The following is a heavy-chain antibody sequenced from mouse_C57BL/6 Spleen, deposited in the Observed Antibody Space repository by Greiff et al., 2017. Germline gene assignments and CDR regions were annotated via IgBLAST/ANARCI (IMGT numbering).Heavy chain of an antibody. CDR3: ARHEDYDYVDAVFDY. CDR1: GFTFSSYG. Sequence: EVQLVESGGDLVKPGGSLKLSCAASGFTFSSYGMSWVRQTPDKRLEWVATISSGGSYTYYPDSVKGRFTISRDNAKNTLYLQMSSLKSEDTAMYYCARHEDYDYVDAVFDYWGQGTTLTVSS. J-gene: IGHJ2*01. CDR2: ISSGGSYT. D-gene: IGHD2-4*01. V-gene: IGHV5-6*01.